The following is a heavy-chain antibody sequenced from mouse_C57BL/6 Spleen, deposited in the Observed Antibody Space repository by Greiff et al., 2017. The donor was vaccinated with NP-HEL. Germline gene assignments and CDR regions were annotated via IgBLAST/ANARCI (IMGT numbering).Heavy chain of an antibody. V-gene: IGHV1-15*01. CDR2: IDPETGGT. CDR1: GYTFTDYE. Sequence: VQLQQSGAELVRPGASVTLSCKASGYTFTDYEMHWVKQTPVHGLEWIGAIDPETGGTAYNQKFKGKAILTADKSSSTAYMKLRRLTSEDTAVYYCTNYYGSRGYFDYGGKGTTLTVSS. CDR3: TNYYGSRGYFDY. D-gene: IGHD1-1*01. J-gene: IGHJ2*01.